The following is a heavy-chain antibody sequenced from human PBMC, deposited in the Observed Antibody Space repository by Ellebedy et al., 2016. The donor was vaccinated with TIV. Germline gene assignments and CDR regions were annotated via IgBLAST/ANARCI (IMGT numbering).Heavy chain of an antibody. CDR1: GGSFSSYV. CDR3: AADLASVGQ. J-gene: IGHJ1*01. V-gene: IGHV1-69*10. CDR2: IIPVLETP. D-gene: IGHD1-26*01. Sequence: AASVKVSCKASGGSFSSYVISWVRQAPGQGLEWMGGIIPVLETPKYAQKFQGRLTVSADKSTNTAYMELSSLTSEDTAVYYCAADLASVGQWGQGTLVIVSS.